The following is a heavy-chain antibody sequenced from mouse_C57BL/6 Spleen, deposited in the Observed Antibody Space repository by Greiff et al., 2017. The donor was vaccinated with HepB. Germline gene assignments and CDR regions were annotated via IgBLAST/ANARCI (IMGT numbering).Heavy chain of an antibody. V-gene: IGHV5-17*01. D-gene: IGHD2-1*01. J-gene: IGHJ3*01. CDR3: ARPAYGNPAWFAY. CDR2: ISSGSSTI. CDR1: GFTFSDYG. Sequence: EVHLVESGGGLVKPGGSLKLSCAASGFTFSDYGMHWVRQAPEKGLEWVAYISSGSSTIYYADTVKGRFTISRDNAKNTLFLQMTSLRSEDTAMYYCARPAYGNPAWFAYWGQGTLVTVSA.